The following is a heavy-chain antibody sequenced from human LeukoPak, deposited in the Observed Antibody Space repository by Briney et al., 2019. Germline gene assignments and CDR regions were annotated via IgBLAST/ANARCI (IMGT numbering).Heavy chain of an antibody. J-gene: IGHJ3*02. CDR2: INPNSGAS. V-gene: IGHV1-2*02. D-gene: IGHD1-26*01. CDR3: ARGLIVAATTGAFDM. Sequence: ASVKVSCMPSGYSFIGYYLHWVRQAPGQGLEWMGWINPNSGASNHVQNFQGRVTMTRDKSISTAYMDLSSLRPDDTAVYYCARGLIVAATTGAFDMWGQGTMVTVSS. CDR1: GYSFIGYY.